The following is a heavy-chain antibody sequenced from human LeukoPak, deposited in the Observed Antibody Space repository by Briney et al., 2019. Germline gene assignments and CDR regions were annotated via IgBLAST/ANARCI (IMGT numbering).Heavy chain of an antibody. J-gene: IGHJ3*02. CDR2: IYPGDSDT. V-gene: IGHV5-51*01. CDR3: ARRLSYRYSSSGGDAFDI. CDR1: GYSFTSHW. D-gene: IGHD6-6*01. Sequence: GESLKISCKGSGYSFTSHWIGWVRQMPGKGLEWMGIIYPGDSDTRYSPSFQGQVTISADKSISTAYLQWSSLKASDTAMYYCARRLSYRYSSSGGDAFDIWGQGTMVTVSS.